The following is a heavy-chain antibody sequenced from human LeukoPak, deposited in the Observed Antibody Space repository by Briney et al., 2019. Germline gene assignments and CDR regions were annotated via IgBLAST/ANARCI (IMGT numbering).Heavy chain of an antibody. J-gene: IGHJ3*02. CDR1: GGSISSTIYS. V-gene: IGHV4-30-2*01. D-gene: IGHD2-21*02. CDR2: IYHSGST. CDR3: VRESGPTADDAFDI. Sequence: SETLSLTCVVSGGSISSTIYSWGWIRQPPGKGLEWFGNIYHSGSTYYNPSLESRVTISVDRSKNHFSLNLRSVTAADSAVYFCVRESGPTADDAFDIWGQGTMVTVSS.